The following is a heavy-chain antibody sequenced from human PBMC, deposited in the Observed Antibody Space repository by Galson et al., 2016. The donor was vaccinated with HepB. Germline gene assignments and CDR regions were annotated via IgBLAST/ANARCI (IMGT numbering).Heavy chain of an antibody. CDR2: INPVNGNT. CDR3: ARISSYEFYGMDV. CDR1: GNIFTREY. V-gene: IGHV1-46*01. D-gene: IGHD5-18*01. Sequence: SVKVSCKASGNIFTREYIHWVRQAPGQGPEWMGIINPVNGNTKYEQKFQGRVSMTRDTSTGTVYMELSSLRSNDTAVYYCARISSYEFYGMDVWGQGTTVTV. J-gene: IGHJ6*02.